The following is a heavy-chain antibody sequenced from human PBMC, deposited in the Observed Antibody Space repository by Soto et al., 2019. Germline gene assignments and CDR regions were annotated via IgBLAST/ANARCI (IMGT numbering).Heavy chain of an antibody. D-gene: IGHD6-19*01. J-gene: IGHJ5*02. CDR1: GFTCSIYG. CDR3: ARGIAVAGTIKGNWFDP. CDR2: IWYDGSNK. V-gene: IGHV3-33*01. Sequence: GGSLGLSCAAAGFTCSIYGMHWVRQAPGKGLEWVAVIWYDGSNKCYADSVKGRFTISRDNSKNTLYLQMNSLRAEDTAVYYCARGIAVAGTIKGNWFDPWGQGTLVTVSS.